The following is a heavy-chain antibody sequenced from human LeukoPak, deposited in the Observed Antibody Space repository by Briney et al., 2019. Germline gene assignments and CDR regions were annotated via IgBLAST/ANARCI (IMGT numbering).Heavy chain of an antibody. Sequence: PGGSLRLSRAASGFTVSSNYMSWVRQAPGKGLEWVLVIYSGGSTYYADSVKGRFTISRDNSKNTLYLQMNSLRAEDTAIYYCAKGLEYQLLVGYDYYGMDVWGQGTTVTVSS. J-gene: IGHJ6*02. CDR3: AKGLEYQLLVGYDYYGMDV. V-gene: IGHV3-53*01. CDR2: IYSGGST. CDR1: GFTVSSNY. D-gene: IGHD2-2*01.